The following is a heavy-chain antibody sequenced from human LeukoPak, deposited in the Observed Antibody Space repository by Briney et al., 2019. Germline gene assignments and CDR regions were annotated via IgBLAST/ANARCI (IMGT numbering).Heavy chain of an antibody. Sequence: GRSLRLSCAASGFTFSSYGMHWVRQAPGKELEWVAVISYDGSNKYYADSVKGRFTISRDNSKNTLYLQMNSLRAEDTAVYYCAKDKLGMEYYFDYWGQGTRVTVSS. D-gene: IGHD7-27*01. V-gene: IGHV3-30*18. CDR3: AKDKLGMEYYFDY. J-gene: IGHJ4*02. CDR2: ISYDGSNK. CDR1: GFTFSSYG.